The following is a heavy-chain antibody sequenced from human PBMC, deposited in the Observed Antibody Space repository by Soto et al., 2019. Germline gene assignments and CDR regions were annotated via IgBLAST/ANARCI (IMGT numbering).Heavy chain of an antibody. CDR2: ISYDGSHK. CDR1: VLTFNTFA. CDR3: ARDRADGLRSFDWLCLDY. V-gene: IGHV3-30-3*01. D-gene: IGHD3-9*01. Sequence: SLRLSCATSVLTFNTFAMHWVLQAPGKGLEWLAVISYDGSHKYYADSVKGRIIISRDNSKNTLYLQMKALRGEDTAVYYCARDRADGLRSFDWLCLDYWGQGTLVTVSS. J-gene: IGHJ4*02.